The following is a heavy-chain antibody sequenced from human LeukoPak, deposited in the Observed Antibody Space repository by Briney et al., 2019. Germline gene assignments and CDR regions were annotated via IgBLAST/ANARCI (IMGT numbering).Heavy chain of an antibody. CDR2: IYHSGST. D-gene: IGHD2-2*01. CDR3: ASGGYCGSTSCYPNWFDP. V-gene: IGHV4-30-2*02. CDR1: GGSISSGGYY. Sequence: PSQTLSLTCTVSGGSISSGGYYWSWIRQPPGKGLEWIGYIYHSGSTYYNPSLKSRVTISVDTSKNQFSLKLSSVTAADTAVYYCASGGYCGSTSCYPNWFDPWGQGTLVTVSS. J-gene: IGHJ5*02.